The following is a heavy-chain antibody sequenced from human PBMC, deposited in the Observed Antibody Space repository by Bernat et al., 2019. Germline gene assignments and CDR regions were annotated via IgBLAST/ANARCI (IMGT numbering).Heavy chain of an antibody. CDR2: INHSGST. J-gene: IGHJ6*03. CDR3: ARGGGWKQQDFYNCYMDV. V-gene: IGHV4-34*01. D-gene: IGHD1-1*01. CDR1: GGSFSGYY. Sequence: QVQLQQWGAGLLKPSETLSLTCAVYGGSFSGYYWSWIRQPPGKGLEWIGEINHSGSTNYNPSLKSRVTISVDTSKNQFSLKQSSVPAAATAVYYGARGGGWKQQDFYNCYMDVWGKGTTVIVSS.